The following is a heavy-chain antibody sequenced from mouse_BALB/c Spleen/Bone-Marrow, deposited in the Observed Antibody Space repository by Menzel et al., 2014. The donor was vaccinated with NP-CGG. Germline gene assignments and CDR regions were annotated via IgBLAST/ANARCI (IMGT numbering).Heavy chain of an antibody. CDR2: INPSTGYT. V-gene: IGHV1-7*01. J-gene: IGHJ3*01. CDR3: AREGTYYGNTWFAY. D-gene: IGHD2-10*01. Sequence: VQLQQSGAELAKPGASVKMSCKTSGYTFTTYWIHWVKQRPGQGLEWIGYINPSTGYTEYNQKFKDKATLTADKSSSTAYMQLSSLTSEEFAVYYCAREGTYYGNTWFAYWGQGTLVTVSA. CDR1: GYTFTTYW.